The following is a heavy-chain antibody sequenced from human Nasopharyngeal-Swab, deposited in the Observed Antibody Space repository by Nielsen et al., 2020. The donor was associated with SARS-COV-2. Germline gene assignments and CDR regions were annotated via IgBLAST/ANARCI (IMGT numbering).Heavy chain of an antibody. CDR2: IKHDGSGT. V-gene: IGHV3-74*03. CDR1: GFTLSNYW. CDR3: TRDFGMATFDS. J-gene: IGHJ4*02. Sequence: GGSLRLSCVASGFTLSNYWMYWVRQAPGKGLVWVSRIKHDGSGTKYADSVKGRFTISRDNAKNTLYLHMNSLTAEDTAVYYCTRDFGMATFDSWGQGTLVTVSS. D-gene: IGHD3-16*01.